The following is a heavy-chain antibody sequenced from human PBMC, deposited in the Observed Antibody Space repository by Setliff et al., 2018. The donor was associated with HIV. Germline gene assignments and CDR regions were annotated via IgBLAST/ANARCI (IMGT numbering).Heavy chain of an antibody. J-gene: IGHJ4*02. D-gene: IGHD2-2*01. CDR1: GGSASNSRYY. CDR2: IHYNERT. V-gene: IGHV4-39*01. CDR3: AKLLPAADMAREIDS. Sequence: SETLSLTCTVSGGSASNSRYYWAWIRQPPGKGLEYIGSIHYNERTYYNPSLKSRVAISIDTSKNQFSLNLTSVTAADTAVYYCAKLLPAADMAREIDSWGQGTLVTVSS.